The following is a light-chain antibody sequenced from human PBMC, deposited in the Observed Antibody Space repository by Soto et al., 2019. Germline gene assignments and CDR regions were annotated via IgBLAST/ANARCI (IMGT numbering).Light chain of an antibody. CDR2: DVS. V-gene: IGLV2-11*01. CDR3: CSFAGTYTWV. J-gene: IGLJ1*01. Sequence: QSVLTQPASVSASPGQSITISCIGTYRDIGGYKHVSWYQQYPGKAPKLIISDVSERPSGVPDRFSGSKSGNTASLTISGLQAEDEGDYYCCSFAGTYTWVFGTGTKVTVL. CDR1: YRDIGGYKH.